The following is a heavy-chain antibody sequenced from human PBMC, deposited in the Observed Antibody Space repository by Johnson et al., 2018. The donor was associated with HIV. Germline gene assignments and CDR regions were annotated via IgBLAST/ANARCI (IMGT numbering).Heavy chain of an antibody. V-gene: IGHV3-30*19. Sequence: QVQLVESGGGVVQPGRSLRLSCAASGFTFSSYGMHWVRQAPGKGLEWVAVIWYDGSNKDYADSVKGRFTISRDNSKNTLYLQMNSLRAEDTAVYYCARLRGAFDIWGQGTMVTVSS. CDR3: ARLRGAFDI. CDR1: GFTFSSYG. CDR2: IWYDGSNK. J-gene: IGHJ3*02.